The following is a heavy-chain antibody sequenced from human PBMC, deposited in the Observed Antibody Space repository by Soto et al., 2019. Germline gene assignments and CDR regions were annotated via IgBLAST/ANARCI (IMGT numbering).Heavy chain of an antibody. CDR1: GFTFSDYY. CDR2: ISSSSSYT. J-gene: IGHJ6*02. D-gene: IGHD3-9*01. Sequence: GGSLRLSCAASGFTFSDYYMSWIRQAPGKGLEWVSYISSSSSYTNYADSVKGRFTISRDNAKNSLYLQMNSLRAEDTAVYYCARDTINYYGMDVWGQGTTVTVYS. CDR3: ARDTINYYGMDV. V-gene: IGHV3-11*06.